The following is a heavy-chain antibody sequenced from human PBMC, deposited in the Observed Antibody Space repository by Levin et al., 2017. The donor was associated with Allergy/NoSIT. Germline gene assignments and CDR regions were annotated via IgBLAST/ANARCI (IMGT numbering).Heavy chain of an antibody. D-gene: IGHD1-7*01. CDR2: IFYSGST. Sequence: SETLSLTCTVSGGSVSSGSYYWSWIRQPPGKGLEWIGYIFYSGSTNYNPSLKSRVTISEDTSKNQFSLKLSSVTAADTAVYYCARVELRSYYYYGMDVWGQGTTVTVSS. CDR1: GGSVSSGSYY. J-gene: IGHJ6*02. CDR3: ARVELRSYYYYGMDV. V-gene: IGHV4-61*01.